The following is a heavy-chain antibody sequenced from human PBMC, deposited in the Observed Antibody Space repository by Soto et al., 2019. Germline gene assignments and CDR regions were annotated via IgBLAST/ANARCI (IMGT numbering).Heavy chain of an antibody. J-gene: IGHJ5*02. D-gene: IGHD5-18*01. CDR1: GYTFTSYY. V-gene: IGHV1-46*03. CDR2: INPSGGST. CDR3: ARVYPSDTRYGYVGNNWFDP. Sequence: QVQLVQSGAEVKKPGASVKVSCKASGYTFTSYYMHWVRQAAGQGLEWMGIINPSGGSTSYAQKFQGTVTMTRDTSTSTGYTELSRLRSADTAVYYCARVYPSDTRYGYVGNNWFDPWGQGTLVTVSS.